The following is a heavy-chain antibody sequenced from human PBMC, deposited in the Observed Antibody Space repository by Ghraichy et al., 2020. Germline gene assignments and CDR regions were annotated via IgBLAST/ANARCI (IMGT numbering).Heavy chain of an antibody. CDR2: IYYSGST. V-gene: IGHV4-59*01. D-gene: IGHD4-23*01. Sequence: SETLSLTCTVSGGSISSYYWSWIRQPPGKGLEWIGYIYYSGSTNYNPSLKSRVTISVDTSKNQFSLKLSSVTAADTAVYYCASWPVVTWRDRGPLYWYFDLWGRGTLVTVSS. J-gene: IGHJ2*01. CDR1: GGSISSYY. CDR3: ASWPVVTWRDRGPLYWYFDL.